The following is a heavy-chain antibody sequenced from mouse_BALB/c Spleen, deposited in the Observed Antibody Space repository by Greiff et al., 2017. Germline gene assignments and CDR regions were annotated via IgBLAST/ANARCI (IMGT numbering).Heavy chain of an antibody. V-gene: IGHV5-6*01. CDR2: ISSGGSYT. Sequence: EVQVVESGGDLVKPGGSLKLSCAASGFTFSSYGMSWVRQTPDKRLEWVATISSGGSYTYYPDSVKGRFTISRDNAKNTLYLQMSSLKSEDTAMYYCARGLYYGSSDWYFDVWGAGTTVTVSS. CDR3: ARGLYYGSSDWYFDV. CDR1: GFTFSSYG. D-gene: IGHD1-1*01. J-gene: IGHJ1*01.